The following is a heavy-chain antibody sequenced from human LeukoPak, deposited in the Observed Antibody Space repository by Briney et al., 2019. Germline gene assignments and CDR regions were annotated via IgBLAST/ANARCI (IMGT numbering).Heavy chain of an antibody. CDR3: ARGRITMVRGVISNYYFDY. CDR2: INHSGST. J-gene: IGHJ4*02. CDR1: GGSLSGYY. Sequence: PSETLSLTCAVYGGSLSGYYWSWIRQPPGKGLEWIGEINHSGSTNYNPSLKSRVTISVDTSKNQFSLKLSSVTAADTAVYYCARGRITMVRGVISNYYFDYWGQGTLVTVSS. D-gene: IGHD3-10*01. V-gene: IGHV4-34*01.